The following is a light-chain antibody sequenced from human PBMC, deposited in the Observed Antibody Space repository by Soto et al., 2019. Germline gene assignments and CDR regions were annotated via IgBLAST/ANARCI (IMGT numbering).Light chain of an antibody. CDR3: HQYNNWPPWT. Sequence: EIVMTQSPATLSVSPGERATLSCRASQSVSSNLAWYQHKPGQAPRLLIYGAFTRATGIPARFSGSGSGTEFTLSISSLQSEDLAVYYCHQYNNWPPWTFGQGTKVEIK. CDR2: GAF. V-gene: IGKV3-15*01. J-gene: IGKJ1*01. CDR1: QSVSSN.